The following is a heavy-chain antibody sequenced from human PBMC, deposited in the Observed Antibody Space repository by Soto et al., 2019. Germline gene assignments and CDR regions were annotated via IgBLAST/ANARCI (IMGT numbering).Heavy chain of an antibody. D-gene: IGHD6-19*01. CDR1: GFTFRTLA. CDR2: MSYSGDEI. CDR3: AKDAARTSGWYYFDY. J-gene: IGHJ4*02. V-gene: IGHV3-23*01. Sequence: GGSLGLSGVASGFTFRTLAMGWVRQAPGKGLEWVSVMSYSGDEIYYADSVKGRFTISRDNSENTLYLQMSSLRAEDTAVYYCAKDAARTSGWYYFDYWGQGTLVTVAS.